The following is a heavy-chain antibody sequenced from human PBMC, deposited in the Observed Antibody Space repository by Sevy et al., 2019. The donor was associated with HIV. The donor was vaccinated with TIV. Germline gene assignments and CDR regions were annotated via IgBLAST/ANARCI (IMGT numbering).Heavy chain of an antibody. D-gene: IGHD3-3*01. Sequence: GGSLRLSCAASGFTFSHYYMSWIRQAPGKGLEWVSYISSSGNTIYYTDSVKGRFTISRDNAKKSLYLQMDSLRAEDTAVYYCARDPTYYDFWSGYYTGWFDPWGQGTLVTVSS. V-gene: IGHV3-11*01. CDR1: GFTFSHYY. CDR3: ARDPTYYDFWSGYYTGWFDP. J-gene: IGHJ5*02. CDR2: ISSSGNTI.